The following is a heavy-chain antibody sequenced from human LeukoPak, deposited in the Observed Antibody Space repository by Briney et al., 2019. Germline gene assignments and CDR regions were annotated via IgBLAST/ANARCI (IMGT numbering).Heavy chain of an antibody. CDR2: FDPEDGET. Sequence: ASVKVSCKVSGYTLTELSMHWVRQAPGKGLEWMGGFDPEDGETIYAQKFQGRVIMTEDTSTDTAYMELSSLRSEDTAVYYCATQPRDYYDSSGYYYPADYWGQGTLVTVSS. CDR3: ATQPRDYYDSSGYYYPADY. J-gene: IGHJ4*02. D-gene: IGHD3-22*01. CDR1: GYTLTELS. V-gene: IGHV1-24*01.